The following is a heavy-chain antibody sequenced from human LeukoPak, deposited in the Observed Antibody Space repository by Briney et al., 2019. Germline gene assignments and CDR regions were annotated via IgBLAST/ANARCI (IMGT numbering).Heavy chain of an antibody. J-gene: IGHJ4*02. D-gene: IGHD1-7*01. CDR2: IKQDGSEK. CDR3: ARYDSDTGTTDC. Sequence: GGSLRLSCAASGFTFSTYSMNWVRQAPGKGLEWVANIKQDGSEKYYVDSVKGRFTISRDNAKNSLYLQMNSLTAEDTAVYYCARYDSDTGTTDCWGQGTLVTVSS. CDR1: GFTFSTYS. V-gene: IGHV3-7*01.